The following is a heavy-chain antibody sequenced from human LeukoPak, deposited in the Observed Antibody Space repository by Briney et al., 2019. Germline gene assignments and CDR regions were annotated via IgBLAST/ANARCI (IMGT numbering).Heavy chain of an antibody. D-gene: IGHD6-6*01. Sequence: ASVKVSCKASGYTFINNWMHWVRQAPGQGLEWIGLINPTGTGTLYAQKFQGRVTMTRDMSTSTDYMELSSLRSEDTAVYYCAKDHASSSSYAFDIWGQGTMVTVSS. V-gene: IGHV1-46*01. J-gene: IGHJ3*02. CDR1: GYTFINNW. CDR3: AKDHASSSSYAFDI. CDR2: INPTGTGT.